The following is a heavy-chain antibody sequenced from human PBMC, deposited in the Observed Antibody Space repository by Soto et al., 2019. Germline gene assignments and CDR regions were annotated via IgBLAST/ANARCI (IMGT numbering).Heavy chain of an antibody. CDR2: ISSSSSYI. V-gene: IGHV3-21*01. J-gene: IGHJ6*02. CDR3: ARLGGYCSGGSCPYGMDV. Sequence: GGSLRLSCAASGFTFSSYSMNWVRQAPGKGLEWVSSISSSSSYIYYADSVKGRFTISRDNAKNSLYLQMNGLRAEDTAVYYCARLGGYCSGGSCPYGMDVWGQGTTVTVSS. D-gene: IGHD2-15*01. CDR1: GFTFSSYS.